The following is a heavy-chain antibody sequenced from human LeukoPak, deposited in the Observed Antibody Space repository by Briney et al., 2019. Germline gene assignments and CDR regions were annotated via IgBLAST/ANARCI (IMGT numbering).Heavy chain of an antibody. CDR3: ARDFGLTGKVDY. D-gene: IGHD1-20*01. V-gene: IGHV3-64*01. Sequence: PGGSLRLSCAASGFAFSRYAMRWVRQAPGKRLESVSAISSNGGSTYYANSVKGRFTISRDNSKNTLYLQMGSLRAEDLAVYYCARDFGLTGKVDYWGQGTLVTVSS. CDR2: ISSNGGST. J-gene: IGHJ4*02. CDR1: GFAFSRYA.